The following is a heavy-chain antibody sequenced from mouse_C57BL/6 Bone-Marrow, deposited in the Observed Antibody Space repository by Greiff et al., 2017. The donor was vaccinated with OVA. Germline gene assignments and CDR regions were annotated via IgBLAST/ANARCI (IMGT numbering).Heavy chain of an antibody. V-gene: IGHV1-15*01. CDR3: TRRVFSCHFYY. D-gene: IGHD1-2*01. Sequence: QVQLQQSGAELVRPGASVTLSCKASGYTFTDYEMHWVKQTPVHGLEWIGAIDPETGGTAYNQKFKGKAILTADKSSSTAYMELRSLTSEDSAVYYCTRRVFSCHFYYWGQGTTLTVSS. J-gene: IGHJ2*01. CDR1: GYTFTDYE. CDR2: IDPETGGT.